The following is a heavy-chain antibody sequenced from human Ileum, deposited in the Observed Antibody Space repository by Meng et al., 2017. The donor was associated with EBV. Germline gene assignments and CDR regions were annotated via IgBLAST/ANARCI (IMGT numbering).Heavy chain of an antibody. D-gene: IGHD2/OR15-2a*01. CDR1: GGSFSTYT. Sequence: QVQVVVSAAAVKNPGASLTDACKTSGGSFSTYTCSWVRQAPGQGLEWMGGLIPVLNKAKSAPRFQDRVTFTADETTTTAYMELSSLTFEDTAVYFCARGRGNQPLFDFWGQGPLVTVAS. V-gene: IGHV1-69*16. CDR2: LIPVLNKA. J-gene: IGHJ4*02. CDR3: ARGRGNQPLFDF.